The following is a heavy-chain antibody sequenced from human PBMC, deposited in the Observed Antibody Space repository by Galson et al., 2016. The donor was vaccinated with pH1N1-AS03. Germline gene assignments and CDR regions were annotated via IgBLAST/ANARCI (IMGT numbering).Heavy chain of an antibody. CDR3: ANNNG. D-gene: IGHD1-14*01. CDR2: INPNTGAA. Sequence: SVKVSRKASGYTFTGFFMHWVRQAPGQGLEWMGRINPNTGAANSAQKFQGRVTLTTSISVVYMELSGLRSDDTAIYYCANNNGWGQGTLVTVSS. J-gene: IGHJ4*02. CDR1: GYTFTGFF. V-gene: IGHV1-2*06.